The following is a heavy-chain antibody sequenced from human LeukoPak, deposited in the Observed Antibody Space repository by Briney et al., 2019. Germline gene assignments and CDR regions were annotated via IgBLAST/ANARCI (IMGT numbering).Heavy chain of an antibody. CDR3: ARGNSSSIYYYYGMDV. V-gene: IGHV3-13*01. Sequence: GGSLRLSCAASGFTFSSYDMHWVRQATGKGLEWVSAIGTAGDTYYPGSVKGRFTISRENAKNSLYLQMNSLRAGDTAVYYCARGNSSSIYYYYGMDVWGQGTTVTVSS. J-gene: IGHJ6*02. CDR2: IGTAGDT. CDR1: GFTFSSYD. D-gene: IGHD6-6*01.